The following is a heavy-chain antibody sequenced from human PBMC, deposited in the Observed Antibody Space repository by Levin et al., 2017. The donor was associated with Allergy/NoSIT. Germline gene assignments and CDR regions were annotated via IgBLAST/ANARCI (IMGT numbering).Heavy chain of an antibody. CDR1: GGSMSSYY. CDR2: IYYSGTT. J-gene: IGHJ5*02. Sequence: SETLSLTCTVSGGSMSSYYWSWIRQPPGKGLEWIGYIYYSGTTNYNPSLKSRLSISVDTSRNQFSLKLTSVTAADTAVYYCARREGWGYSGSWYWFDPWGQGTLVTVSS. D-gene: IGHD6-13*01. CDR3: ARREGWGYSGSWYWFDP. V-gene: IGHV4-59*01.